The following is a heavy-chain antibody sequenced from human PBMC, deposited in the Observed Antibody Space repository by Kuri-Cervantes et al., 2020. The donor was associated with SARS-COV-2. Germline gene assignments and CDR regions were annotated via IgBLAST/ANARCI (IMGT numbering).Heavy chain of an antibody. Sequence: GESLKISCAASGFTFSSYAMHWVRQAPGKGLEWVAFIRYDGSNKYYADSVKGRFTISRDNSKNPLYLQMNSLRAEDTAVYYCAKDGGDYDFWSGYYTSGDYDAFDIWGQGTMVTVSS. V-gene: IGHV3-30*02. CDR3: AKDGGDYDFWSGYYTSGDYDAFDI. D-gene: IGHD3-3*01. CDR1: GFTFSSYA. CDR2: IRYDGSNK. J-gene: IGHJ3*02.